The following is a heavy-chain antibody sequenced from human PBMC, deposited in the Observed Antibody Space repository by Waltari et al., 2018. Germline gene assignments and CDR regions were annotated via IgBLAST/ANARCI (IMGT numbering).Heavy chain of an antibody. CDR1: GFTFYNYG. CDR2: IWYDGSNK. Sequence: QVQLVESGGGVVQPGRSLRLSCAASGFTFYNYGMHWVRQAPGKGLGWVAVIWYDGSNKFYADSVKGRFTISRDNSKNTLYLQMNSLRAEDTAVYYCARDPKYYTYGMNWFDPWGQGTLVTVSS. D-gene: IGHD5-18*01. V-gene: IGHV3-33*01. CDR3: ARDPKYYTYGMNWFDP. J-gene: IGHJ5*02.